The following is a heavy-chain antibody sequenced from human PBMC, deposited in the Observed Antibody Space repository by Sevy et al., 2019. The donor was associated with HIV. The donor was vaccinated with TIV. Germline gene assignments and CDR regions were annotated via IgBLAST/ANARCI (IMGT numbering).Heavy chain of an antibody. V-gene: IGHV4-39*01. CDR3: ARHSLSSSWYWFDP. CDR2: IYYSGST. J-gene: IGHJ5*02. CDR1: GGSISSSSYC. D-gene: IGHD6-13*01. Sequence: SETLSLTYTVSGGSISSSSYCWGWIRQPPGKGLEWIGSIYYSGSTYYNPSLKSRVTISVDTSKNQFSLKLSSVTAADTAVYYCARHSLSSSWYWFDPWGQGTLVTVSS.